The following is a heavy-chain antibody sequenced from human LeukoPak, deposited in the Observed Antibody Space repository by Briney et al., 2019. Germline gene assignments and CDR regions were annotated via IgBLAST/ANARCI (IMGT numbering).Heavy chain of an antibody. CDR2: ISGSGCST. J-gene: IGHJ4*02. CDR1: GFSFSIHS. D-gene: IGHD2-15*01. Sequence: GGSLRLSCALSGFSFSIHSMSCVRQSPGQGVEGVSAISGSGCSTYYSDYVKGRFAISRDNSKNTLYLQNNSLRAEDTAVYYCTKGKPEYCSDSHCYPALFIDYWGRGTLVTVSS. V-gene: IGHV3-23*01. CDR3: TKGKPEYCSDSHCYPALFIDY.